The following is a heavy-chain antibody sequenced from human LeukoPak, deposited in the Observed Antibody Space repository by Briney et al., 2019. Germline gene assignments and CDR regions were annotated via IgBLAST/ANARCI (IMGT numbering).Heavy chain of an antibody. V-gene: IGHV3-30*03. CDR3: ARGQGATVPQVGKNWFDP. Sequence: PGRSLRLSCAASGFTFSSYGMHWVRQAPGKGLEWVAVISYDGSNKYYADSVKGRFTISRDNSKNTLYLQMNSLRAEDTAVYYCARGQGATVPQVGKNWFDPWGQGTRVIVSS. CDR1: GFTFSSYG. J-gene: IGHJ5*02. D-gene: IGHD1-26*01. CDR2: ISYDGSNK.